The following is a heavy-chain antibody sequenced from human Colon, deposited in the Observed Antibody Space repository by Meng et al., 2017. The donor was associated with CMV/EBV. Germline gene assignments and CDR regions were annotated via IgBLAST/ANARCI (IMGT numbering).Heavy chain of an antibody. CDR3: ARGIMIRGNFYYYRMDV. CDR2: ISNTGNT. V-gene: IGHV4-30-4*01. CDR1: SISSGDYY. D-gene: IGHD3-10*01. J-gene: IGHJ6*02. Sequence: SISSGDYYWSWVRQSPRKGLEWIGYISNTGNTYYNPSLESRITISVDTSKNQFSLRLTSLTAADTAVYYCARGIMIRGNFYYYRMDVWGQGTMVTVSS.